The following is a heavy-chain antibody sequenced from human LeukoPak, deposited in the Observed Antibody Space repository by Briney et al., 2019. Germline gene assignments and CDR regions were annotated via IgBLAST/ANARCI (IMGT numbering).Heavy chain of an antibody. V-gene: IGHV4-38-2*02. CDR1: NYSISSGYY. J-gene: IGHJ4*02. CDR2: IYHSGST. D-gene: IGHD6-13*01. CDR3: ARGTLAAAASDY. Sequence: SETLSLTCTVSNYSISSGYYWGWIRQSPGKGLEWIGEIYHSGSTNYNPSLKSRVTISVDKSKNQFSLKLSSVTAADTAVYYCARGTLAAAASDYWGQGTLVTVSS.